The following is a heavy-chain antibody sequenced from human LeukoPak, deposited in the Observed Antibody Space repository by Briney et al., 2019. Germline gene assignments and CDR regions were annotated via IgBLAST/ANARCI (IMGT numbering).Heavy chain of an antibody. D-gene: IGHD2/OR15-2a*01. Sequence: PGGSLRLSCAASGFTFSNYAMSWVRQAPGKGLVWVSHVNNDGSATSYADSVKGRFTISRDSAKNTVYLHMNSLRVEDTAVYYCTSFFETNWGQGTLVTVSS. CDR1: GFTFSNYA. CDR3: TSFFETN. J-gene: IGHJ4*02. CDR2: VNNDGSAT. V-gene: IGHV3-74*01.